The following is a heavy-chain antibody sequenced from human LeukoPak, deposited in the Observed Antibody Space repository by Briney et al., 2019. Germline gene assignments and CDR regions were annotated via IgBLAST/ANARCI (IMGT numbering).Heavy chain of an antibody. V-gene: IGHV4-39*07. Sequence: SETLSLTCTVSGGSTSSSSYYWGWIRQPPGKGLEWIGEINHSGSTNYNPSLKSRVTISVDTSKNQFSLKLSSVTAADTAVYYCARSIVGLRFRASFDYWGQGTLVTVSS. J-gene: IGHJ4*02. CDR3: ARSIVGLRFRASFDY. CDR1: GGSTSSSSYY. CDR2: INHSGST. D-gene: IGHD5-12*01.